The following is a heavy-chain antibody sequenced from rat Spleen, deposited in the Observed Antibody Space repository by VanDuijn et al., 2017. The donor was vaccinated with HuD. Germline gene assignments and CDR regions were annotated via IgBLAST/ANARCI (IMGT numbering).Heavy chain of an antibody. V-gene: IGHV5-27*01. J-gene: IGHJ2*01. D-gene: IGHD1-6*01. CDR3: STAGSFTDYYFAGGFDY. Sequence: EVQLVESGGGLVQPGRSLKLSCAASGFTFSNYYMAWVRQAPTKGLEWVAYISTGGGNTYYRDSVKGRFTVSRDNAKSTLSLQMDSLRSEDTATYYCSTAGSFTDYYFAGGFDYWGQGVMVTVSS. CDR2: ISTGGGNT. CDR1: GFTFSNYY.